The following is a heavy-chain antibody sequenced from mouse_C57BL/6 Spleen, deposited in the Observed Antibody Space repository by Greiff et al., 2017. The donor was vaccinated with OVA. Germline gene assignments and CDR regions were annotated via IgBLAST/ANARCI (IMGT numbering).Heavy chain of an antibody. CDR3: AREDDSFDY. D-gene: IGHD2-4*01. J-gene: IGHJ2*01. CDR2: IYPGDGDT. V-gene: IGHV1-82*01. CDR1: GYAFSSSW. Sequence: QVQLQQSGPELVKPGASVKISCKASGYAFSSSWMNWVKQRPGKGLEWIGRIYPGDGDTNYNGKFKGKATLTADKSSSTAYMQLSSLTSEDSAVYFCAREDDSFDYWGQGTTLTVSS.